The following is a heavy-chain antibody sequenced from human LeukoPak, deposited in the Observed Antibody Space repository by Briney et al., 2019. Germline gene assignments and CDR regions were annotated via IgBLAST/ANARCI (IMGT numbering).Heavy chain of an antibody. CDR2: IYSGGST. Sequence: GGSLRLSCAASGFTVSSNYMSWVRQAPGKGLEWVSVIYSGGSTYYADSVKGRFTISRDNSKNTLYLQMNSLRAEDTAVYYCAATTSVHYYDSRGPPLYYYYGREVGGQGTTVTVSS. CDR1: GFTVSSNY. D-gene: IGHD3-22*01. J-gene: IGHJ6*02. V-gene: IGHV3-53*01. CDR3: AATTSVHYYDSRGPPLYYYYGREV.